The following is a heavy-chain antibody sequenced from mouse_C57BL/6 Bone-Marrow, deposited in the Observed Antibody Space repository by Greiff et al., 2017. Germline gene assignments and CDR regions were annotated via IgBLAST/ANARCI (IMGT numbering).Heavy chain of an antibody. J-gene: IGHJ2*01. V-gene: IGHV1-52*01. CDR1: GYTFTSYW. D-gene: IGHD4-1*01. CDR2: IDPSDSET. CDR3: ARGWDLYYFDY. Sequence: VQLQQPGAELVRPGSSVKLSCKASGYTFTSYWMHWVKQRPIQGLEWIGNIDPSDSETHYNQKFKDKATLTVDKSSSTAYMQRSSLTSEDSAVYCCARGWDLYYFDYWGQGTTLTVSS.